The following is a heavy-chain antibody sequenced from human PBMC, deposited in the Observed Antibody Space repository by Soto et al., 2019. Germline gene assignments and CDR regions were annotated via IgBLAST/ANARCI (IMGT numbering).Heavy chain of an antibody. D-gene: IGHD3-22*01. CDR1: GFTFCSYS. J-gene: IGHJ4*02. V-gene: IGHV3-48*02. CDR2: ISSSSSTI. CDR3: ARDGAPYYYDSSGYYN. Sequence: PGGSLRLSCAASGFTFCSYSMNWVRQAPGKGLEWVSYISSSSSTIYYADSVKGRFTISRDNAKNSLYLQMNSLRDEDTAVYYCARDGAPYYYDSSGYYNWGQGTLATVSS.